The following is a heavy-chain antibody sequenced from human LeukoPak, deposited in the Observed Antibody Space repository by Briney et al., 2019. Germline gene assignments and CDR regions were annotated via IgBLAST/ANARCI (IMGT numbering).Heavy chain of an antibody. CDR2: ISSSTTYI. CDR1: GFTFGDYA. CDR3: ASVGSGSYL. Sequence: GGSLRLPCTVSGFTFGDYAMSWVRQAPGKGLEWVSSISSSTTYIYYADSVKGRFTISRDNAKNSLYLQMNSLRAEDTAVYYCASVGSGSYLWGQGTLGTVSS. D-gene: IGHD1-26*01. J-gene: IGHJ4*02. V-gene: IGHV3-21*01.